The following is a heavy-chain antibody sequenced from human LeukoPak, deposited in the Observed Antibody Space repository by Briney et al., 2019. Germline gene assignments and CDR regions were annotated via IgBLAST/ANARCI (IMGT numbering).Heavy chain of an antibody. CDR2: INQDGSDK. Sequence: GGSLRLSCAASGLTFSIHWMSWVRQAPGKGLECVANINQDGSDKYYVDSVKGRFTISRDNTKNSLYLQMNSLRAEDTAVYYCVGGDYWGQGTLVTVSS. J-gene: IGHJ4*02. CDR3: VGGDY. CDR1: GLTFSIHW. V-gene: IGHV3-7*01.